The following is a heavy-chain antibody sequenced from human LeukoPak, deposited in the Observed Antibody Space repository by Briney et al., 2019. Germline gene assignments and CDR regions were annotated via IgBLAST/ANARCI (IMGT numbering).Heavy chain of an antibody. Sequence: GGSLRLSCAASGFTFSSHAMSWVRQAPGKGLEWVSTISGNGGNTYYADSVKGRFTISRDNSKNTLYLQMNSLRAEDTAVYYCAKDPDDFWSGSNWFDPWGQGTLVTVSS. J-gene: IGHJ5*02. V-gene: IGHV3-23*01. D-gene: IGHD3-3*01. CDR3: AKDPDDFWSGSNWFDP. CDR2: ISGNGGNT. CDR1: GFTFSSHA.